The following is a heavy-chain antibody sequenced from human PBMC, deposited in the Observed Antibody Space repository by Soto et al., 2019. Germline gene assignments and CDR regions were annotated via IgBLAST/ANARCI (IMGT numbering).Heavy chain of an antibody. J-gene: IGHJ4*02. V-gene: IGHV3-23*01. CDR2: ISANGGRA. D-gene: IGHD6-19*01. Sequence: EVQLLESGGGSVPPGGSLRLSCAASGFSLSNFALSWVRQAPGKGLEWVSVISANGGRATYADSVKGRFTISRDNSKNELYLEMSSLRADDTATYYCAKDRVALAGMGFFDSWGQGTLVIVSS. CDR3: AKDRVALAGMGFFDS. CDR1: GFSLSNFA.